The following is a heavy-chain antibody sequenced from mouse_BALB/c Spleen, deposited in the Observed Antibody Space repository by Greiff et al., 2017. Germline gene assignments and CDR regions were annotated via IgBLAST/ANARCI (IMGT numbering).Heavy chain of an antibody. CDR2: IYPGDGDT. Sequence: QVQLQQSGPELVKPGASVKISCKASGYAFSSSWMNWVKQRPGQGLEWIGRIYPGDGDTNYNGKFKGKATLTADKSSSTAYMQLSSLTSVDSAVYFCARLYYYAMDYWGQGTSVTVSS. D-gene: IGHD2-1*01. J-gene: IGHJ4*01. CDR3: ARLYYYAMDY. CDR1: GYAFSSSW. V-gene: IGHV1-82*01.